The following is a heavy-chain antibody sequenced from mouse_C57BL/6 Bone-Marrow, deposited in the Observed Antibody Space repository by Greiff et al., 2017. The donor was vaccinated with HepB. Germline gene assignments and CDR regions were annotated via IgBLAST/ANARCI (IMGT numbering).Heavy chain of an antibody. J-gene: IGHJ3*01. CDR1: GYTFTDYY. V-gene: IGHV1-19*01. D-gene: IGHD2-1*01. CDR2: INPYNGGT. CDR3: AYGNYDWFAY. Sequence: VQLQQSGPVLVKPGASVKMSCKASGYTFTDYYMNWVKQSHGKSLEWIGVINPYNGGTSYNQKFKGKATLTVDKSSSTAYMELNSLTSEDSAVYYCAYGNYDWFAYWGQGTLVTVSA.